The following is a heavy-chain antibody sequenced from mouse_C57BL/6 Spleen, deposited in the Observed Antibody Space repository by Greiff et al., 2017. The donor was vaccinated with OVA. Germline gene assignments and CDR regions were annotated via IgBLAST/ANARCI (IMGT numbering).Heavy chain of an antibody. J-gene: IGHJ3*01. CDR2: ISNGGGST. CDR1: GFTFSDYY. V-gene: IGHV5-12*01. CDR3: ARYDYDGRGFAY. D-gene: IGHD2-4*01. Sequence: DVKLVESGGGLVQPGGSLKLSCAASGFTFSDYYMYWVRQTPEKRLEWVAYISNGGGSTYYPDTVKGRVTISRDNAKNTLYLQMSRLKSEDTAMYYCARYDYDGRGFAYWGQGTLVTVSA.